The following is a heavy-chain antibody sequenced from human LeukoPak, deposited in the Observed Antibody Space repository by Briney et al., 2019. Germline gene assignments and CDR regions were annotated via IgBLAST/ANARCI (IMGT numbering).Heavy chain of an antibody. CDR1: GFIFDDYA. Sequence: GGSLRLSCAAFGFIFDDYAMYWVRQAPGKGLEWVANIRQDGDTKYYVDSVKGRFTISRDNAMNSLYLQMNSLRAEDTAIYYCARSLPYGTTWYGRSDFWGQGTLVTVSS. CDR2: IRQDGDTK. V-gene: IGHV3-7*03. D-gene: IGHD6-13*01. CDR3: ARSLPYGTTWYGRSDF. J-gene: IGHJ4*02.